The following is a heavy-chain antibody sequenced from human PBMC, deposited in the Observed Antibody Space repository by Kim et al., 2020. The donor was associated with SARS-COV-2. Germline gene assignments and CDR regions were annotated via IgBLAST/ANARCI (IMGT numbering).Heavy chain of an antibody. CDR1: GFTFNSYT. Sequence: GGSLRLSCAASGFTFNSYTMIWVRQAPGKGLEWVSAITGSAVSTFYADSLKGRFTISRDNSKNTLYLQMNSLRAEDTAVYYCAKEVRSGLYFASDYWGQGTLVTVSS. CDR3: AKEVRSGLYFASDY. D-gene: IGHD6-19*01. V-gene: IGHV3-23*01. J-gene: IGHJ4*02. CDR2: ITGSAVST.